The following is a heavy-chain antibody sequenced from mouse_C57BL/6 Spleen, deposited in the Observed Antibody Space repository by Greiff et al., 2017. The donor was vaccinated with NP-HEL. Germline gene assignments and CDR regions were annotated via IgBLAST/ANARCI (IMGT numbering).Heavy chain of an antibody. Sequence: VQLQQSGPELVKPGASVKISCKASGYAFSSSWMNWVKQRPGKGLEWIGRIYPGDGGTNYHGKLKGKATLTADKSSSTAYMPLSSLTSEDSAVYFCARTGYYGPYYAMDYWGQGTSVTVSS. CDR1: GYAFSSSW. J-gene: IGHJ4*01. CDR2: IYPGDGGT. D-gene: IGHD1-1*02. CDR3: ARTGYYGPYYAMDY. V-gene: IGHV1-82*01.